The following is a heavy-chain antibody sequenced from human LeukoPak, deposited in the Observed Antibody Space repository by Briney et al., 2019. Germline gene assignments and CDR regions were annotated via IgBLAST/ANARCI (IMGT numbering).Heavy chain of an antibody. V-gene: IGHV3-11*04. J-gene: IGHJ4*02. CDR1: GYTLGDYS. CDR2: NNPYDTAI. Sequence: PGGSLRLSCVASGYTLGDYSVNWIRQAPGKGPEWLSYNNPYDTAIYYADSVKGRFTISRDNAKNSMYLQMNSLRVDDTALYYCVRGHNWAFDIWGQGALVTVSS. D-gene: IGHD2/OR15-2a*01. CDR3: VRGHNWAFDI.